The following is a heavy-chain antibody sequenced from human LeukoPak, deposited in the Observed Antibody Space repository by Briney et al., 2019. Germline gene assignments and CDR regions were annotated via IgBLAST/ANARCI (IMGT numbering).Heavy chain of an antibody. CDR1: GFTFSKYW. CDR2: IKFDGSEK. V-gene: IGHV3-7*01. D-gene: IGHD2-21*01. Sequence: GGALRLFCAASGFTFSKYWMSWVRQAAGKGPEGVANIKFDGSEKLYVDAVKGRFTISRGNAKNSLYLQMNSLRAEDTSVYFCASLSYWVFEIWGQGTMVTVSS. CDR3: ASLSYWVFEI. J-gene: IGHJ3*02.